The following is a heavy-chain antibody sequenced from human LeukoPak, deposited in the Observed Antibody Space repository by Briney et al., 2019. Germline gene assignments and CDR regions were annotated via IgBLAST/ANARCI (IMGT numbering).Heavy chain of an antibody. Sequence: SETLSLTCTVSGGSISSSSYYWGWIRQPPGKGLEWIGTIYYTGSTYYNPSLKSRVTISVDTSKNQFSLKVSSVTAADTAVYYCARHRGGYVDYWGQGTLVTVSS. CDR2: IYYTGST. D-gene: IGHD3-10*01. J-gene: IGHJ4*02. CDR3: ARHRGGYVDY. CDR1: GGSISSSSYY. V-gene: IGHV4-39*01.